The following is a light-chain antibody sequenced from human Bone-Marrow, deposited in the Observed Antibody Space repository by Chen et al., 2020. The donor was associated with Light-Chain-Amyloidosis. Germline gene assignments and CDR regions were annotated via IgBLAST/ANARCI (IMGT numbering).Light chain of an antibody. CDR1: DLPTKY. Sequence: SYELTQPPSVSVSPGQTARIHCSGDDLPTKYAYWYQQNPGQAPVLVIHRDTERPSGISERFSGSSSGTTATLTISGVQAEDEDDYHCQSADSSGTYEVIFGGGTKLTVL. CDR2: RDT. V-gene: IGLV3-25*03. CDR3: QSADSSGTYEVI. J-gene: IGLJ2*01.